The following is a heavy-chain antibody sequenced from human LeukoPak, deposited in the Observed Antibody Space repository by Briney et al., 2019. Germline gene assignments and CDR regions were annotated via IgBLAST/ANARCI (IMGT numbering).Heavy chain of an antibody. J-gene: IGHJ4*02. D-gene: IGHD1-26*01. V-gene: IGHV1-2*02. Sequence: ASVKVSCKASGYTFTGYYLHWVRQAPGQGLEWMGWINPDSGDTNYAQQFQGSVTMTRDTSISTAYMDLSGLRSGDTAVYYCARDLSGSYTSPFDYWGQGTLVTVSS. CDR3: ARDLSGSYTSPFDY. CDR2: INPDSGDT. CDR1: GYTFTGYY.